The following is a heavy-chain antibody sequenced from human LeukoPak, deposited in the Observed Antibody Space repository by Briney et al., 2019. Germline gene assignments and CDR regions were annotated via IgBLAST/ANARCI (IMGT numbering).Heavy chain of an antibody. J-gene: IGHJ4*02. CDR3: ARLDSSGYYFYEYFDY. CDR2: IYPGDSDT. V-gene: IGHV5-51*01. CDR1: GYSFTSYW. Sequence: GEPLKISCKGSGYSFTSYWIGWVRQMPGKGLEWMGIIYPGDSDTRYSPSFQGQVTISADKSISTAYLQWSSLKASDTAMYYCARLDSSGYYFYEYFDYWGQGTLVTVSS. D-gene: IGHD3-22*01.